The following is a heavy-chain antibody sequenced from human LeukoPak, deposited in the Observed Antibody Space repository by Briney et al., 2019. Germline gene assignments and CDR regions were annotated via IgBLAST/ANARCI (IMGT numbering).Heavy chain of an antibody. CDR2: IRYDGSNK. V-gene: IGHV3-30*02. J-gene: IGHJ4*02. Sequence: GGSPRLSCAASGFTFSSYGMHWVRQAPGKGLEWVAFIRYDGSNKYYADSVKGRFTISRDNSKNTLYLQMNSLRAEDTAVYYCARLFYLYEDIDYWGQGTLVTVSS. CDR1: GFTFSSYG. D-gene: IGHD2-15*01. CDR3: ARLFYLYEDIDY.